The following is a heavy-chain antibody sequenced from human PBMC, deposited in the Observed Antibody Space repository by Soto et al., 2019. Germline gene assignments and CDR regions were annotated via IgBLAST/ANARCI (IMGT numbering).Heavy chain of an antibody. CDR3: VEGWNDF. CDR1: GFMFSSAW. V-gene: IGHV3-15*01. D-gene: IGHD1-1*01. Sequence: EVQLVESGGDLVEPGGSLRLSCVTSGFMFSSAWMSWVRQAPGKGLEWLGRIKSKTDGGARDYAAPVNGRFSISRDDSKSTLYLQMNSLRAEDTALYYCVEGWNDFWGQGTLVTVSS. CDR2: IKSKTDGGAR. J-gene: IGHJ4*02.